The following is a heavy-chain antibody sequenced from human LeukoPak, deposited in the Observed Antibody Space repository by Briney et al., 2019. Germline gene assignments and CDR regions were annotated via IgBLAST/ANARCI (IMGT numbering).Heavy chain of an antibody. CDR1: GYTFTGYY. V-gene: IGHV1-2*06. D-gene: IGHD6-13*01. Sequence: ASVKVSCKASGYTFTGYYMHWVRQAPGQGLEWMGRINPNSGGTNYAQKFQGRVTMTRNTSISTAYMELSSLRSEDTAVYYCAREEQQLVGPAFDIWGQGTMVTVSS. J-gene: IGHJ3*02. CDR2: INPNSGGT. CDR3: AREEQQLVGPAFDI.